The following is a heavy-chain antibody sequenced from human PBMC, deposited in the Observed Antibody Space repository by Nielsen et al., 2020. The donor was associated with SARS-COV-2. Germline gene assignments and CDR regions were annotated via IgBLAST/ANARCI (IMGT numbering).Heavy chain of an antibody. CDR3: AKDIGIFGVVNFDY. J-gene: IGHJ4*02. D-gene: IGHD3-3*02. CDR2: IYSGGSST. Sequence: GGSLRLSCAASGFTFSNYAMSWVRQAPGKGLEWVSVIYSGGSSTYYADSVKGRFTISRDNSKNTLYLQMNSLRAEDTAVYYCAKDIGIFGVVNFDYWGQGTLVTVSS. V-gene: IGHV3-23*03. CDR1: GFTFSNYA.